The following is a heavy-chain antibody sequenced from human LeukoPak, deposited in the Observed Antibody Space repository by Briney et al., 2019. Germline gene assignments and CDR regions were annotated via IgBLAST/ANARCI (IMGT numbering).Heavy chain of an antibody. D-gene: IGHD4-17*01. CDR3: ARDRVSDGDYVWIYYYYYGMDV. J-gene: IGHJ6*02. V-gene: IGHV3-74*01. Sequence: GSLRLSCAASGFTFSSYWMHWVRQAPGKGLVWVSRINSDGSSTSYADSVKGRFTISRDNAKNTLYLQMNSLRAEDTAVYYCARDRVSDGDYVWIYYYYYGMDVWGQGTTVTVSS. CDR1: GFTFSSYW. CDR2: INSDGSST.